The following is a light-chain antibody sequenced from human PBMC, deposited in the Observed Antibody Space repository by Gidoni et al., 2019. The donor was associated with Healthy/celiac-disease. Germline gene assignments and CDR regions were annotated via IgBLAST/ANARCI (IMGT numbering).Light chain of an antibody. CDR2: DAS. V-gene: IGKV1-33*01. J-gene: IGKJ4*01. CDR1: QDISNY. Sequence: DLQLTQSQSSLSASVGDRVTITCQASQDISNYLNWYHQKPGKAPKLLIYDASNLETGVPSRFSGSGSGTDFTFTISSLQTEDIATYYCQQYDNLPLTFGGGTKVEIK. CDR3: QQYDNLPLT.